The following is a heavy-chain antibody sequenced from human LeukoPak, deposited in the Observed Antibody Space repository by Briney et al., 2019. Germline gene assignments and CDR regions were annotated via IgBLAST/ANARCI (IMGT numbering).Heavy chain of an antibody. D-gene: IGHD3-10*01. CDR3: ARAYGSGSYYFGY. J-gene: IGHJ4*02. CDR2: ISSSSSYI. V-gene: IGHV3-21*01. Sequence: PGGSLRLSCAASGFTFSSYAMSWVRQAPGKGLEWVSSISSSSSYIYYADSVKGRFTISRDNAKNSLYLQMNSLRAEDTAVYYCARAYGSGSYYFGYWGQGTLVTVSS. CDR1: GFTFSSYA.